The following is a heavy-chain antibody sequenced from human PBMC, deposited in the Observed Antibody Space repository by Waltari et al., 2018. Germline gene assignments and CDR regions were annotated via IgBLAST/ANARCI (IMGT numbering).Heavy chain of an antibody. V-gene: IGHV1-69-2*01. CDR1: GYTFTDYY. D-gene: IGHD3-3*01. CDR2: VDPEDGET. J-gene: IGHJ4*02. CDR3: ATNSYTIFGVVIIGALGY. Sequence: EVQLVQSGAEVKKPGATVKISCKASGYTFTDYYMHWVQQPPGKGLEWMGRVDPEDGETIYAEKFQGRVTITADTSTDTAYMELSSLRSEDTAVYYCATNSYTIFGVVIIGALGYWGQGTLVTVSS.